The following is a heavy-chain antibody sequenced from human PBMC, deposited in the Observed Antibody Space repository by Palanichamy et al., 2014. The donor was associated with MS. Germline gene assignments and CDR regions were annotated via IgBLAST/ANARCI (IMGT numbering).Heavy chain of an antibody. V-gene: IGHV4-34*01. J-gene: IGHJ6*02. CDR3: ARNSPFGLDV. CDR2: IDGSGGT. Sequence: LQQWGPGLLRPSETLFLTCSLYDGSYDDGYFWDWIRQAPGMGLEWIGEIDGSGGTTYSPSLKSRVTISLDPSKRQFSLKLSSVTSADTAVYYCARNSPFGLDVWGRGTAVIVSS. CDR1: DGSYDDGYF.